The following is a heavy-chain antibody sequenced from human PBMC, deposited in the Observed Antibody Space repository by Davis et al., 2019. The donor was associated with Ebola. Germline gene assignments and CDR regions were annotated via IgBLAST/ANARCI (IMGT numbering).Heavy chain of an antibody. Sequence: MPSETLSLTCTVSGGSISNYYWSWIRQSPGKGLEWIAYMYYGGTTSYNPSLKSRVTISLDTPKNQFSLKLTSVTAADTAVYYCARHTSYGGKTWFDPWGQGTLVTVSS. CDR3: ARHTSYGGKTWFDP. D-gene: IGHD4-23*01. V-gene: IGHV4-59*08. J-gene: IGHJ5*02. CDR1: GGSISNYY. CDR2: MYYGGTT.